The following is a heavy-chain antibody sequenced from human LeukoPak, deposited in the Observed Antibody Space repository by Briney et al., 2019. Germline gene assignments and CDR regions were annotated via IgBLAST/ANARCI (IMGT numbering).Heavy chain of an antibody. CDR2: IDEKRRT. J-gene: IGHJ5*02. CDR3: ARSIGSGSWFDP. D-gene: IGHD3-10*01. Sequence: PSETLSLTCAVYGSFSDHSWSWVRQPPGKGLEWIGEIDEKRRTSYSPSLTSRVTMSVDTSKNQFSLKLSSVTAADTAVYYCARSIGSGSWFDPWGQGTLVTVSS. V-gene: IGHV4-34*01. CDR1: GSFSDHS.